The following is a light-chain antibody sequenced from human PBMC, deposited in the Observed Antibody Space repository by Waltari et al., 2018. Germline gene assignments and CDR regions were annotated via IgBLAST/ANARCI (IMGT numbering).Light chain of an antibody. J-gene: IGKJ1*01. V-gene: IGKV4-1*01. CDR3: HQYYTTPRT. CDR2: WAS. Sequence: DIVMTQSPDSLAVSLGERATIRCKSSQSVLYSSNNTNYLAWYQHKPGQPPRLLLYWASTRASGAPDRFTGSGSGTDFTLTISSLQAEDVAVYYCHQYYTTPRTFGQGTKVEIK. CDR1: QSVLYSSNNTNY.